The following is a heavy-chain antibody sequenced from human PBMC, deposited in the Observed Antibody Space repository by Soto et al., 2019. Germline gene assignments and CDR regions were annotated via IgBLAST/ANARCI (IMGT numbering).Heavy chain of an antibody. Sequence: EVQLVESGGGLVQPGGSLRLSCAASGFTVSSNYMSWVRQAPGKGLEWVSVIYSGGSTYYADSVKGRFTISRDNSKNTLYLQMNSLRAEDTAVYYCARDWRYSYGSYYFDYWGQGTLVTVSS. CDR2: IYSGGST. D-gene: IGHD5-18*01. CDR1: GFTVSSNY. J-gene: IGHJ4*02. CDR3: ARDWRYSYGSYYFDY. V-gene: IGHV3-66*01.